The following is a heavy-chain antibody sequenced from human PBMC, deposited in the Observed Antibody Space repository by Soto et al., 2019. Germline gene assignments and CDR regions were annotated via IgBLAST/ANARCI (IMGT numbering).Heavy chain of an antibody. CDR1: GFTFSSYW. CDR3: ARGPYQQLIDS. V-gene: IGHV3-7*01. CDR2: IKQDGSVQ. D-gene: IGHD6-13*01. Sequence: GGSLRLSCAASGFTFSSYWMSWVRQAPGKGLEWVASIKQDGSVQYYLASVKGRFTISRDDAKNSLFLQMNSLRVEDTAMYYCARGPYQQLIDSWGQGTLVTVSS. J-gene: IGHJ4*02.